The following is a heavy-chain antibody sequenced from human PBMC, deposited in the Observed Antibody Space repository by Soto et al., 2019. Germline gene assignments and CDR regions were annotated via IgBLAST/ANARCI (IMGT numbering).Heavy chain of an antibody. Sequence: GSLRLSCAASGFTFSSYSMNWVRQAPGKGLEWVSSISSSSSYIYYADSVKGRFTISRDNAKNSLYLQMNSLRAADTAVYYCARDTYDFGVVITQPLPPHFDSWGQGTLVTVSS. CDR2: ISSSSSYI. D-gene: IGHD3-3*01. J-gene: IGHJ4*02. V-gene: IGHV3-21*01. CDR1: GFTFSSYS. CDR3: ARDTYDFGVVITQPLPPHFDS.